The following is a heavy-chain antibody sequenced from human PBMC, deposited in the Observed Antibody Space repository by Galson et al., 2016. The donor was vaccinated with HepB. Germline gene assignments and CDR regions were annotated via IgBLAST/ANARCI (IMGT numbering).Heavy chain of an antibody. V-gene: IGHV3-33*01. D-gene: IGHD3-16*01. J-gene: IGHJ4*02. Sequence: SLRLSCAASGFTFSSYGMQWVRQAPGKGLQWLAVIWYDGSHKFYTDSVQGRFTLSRDNSKNTLFLQMNSLRVEDTALYYCAREWGTGRLDYWGQGTLVTVSS. CDR1: GFTFSSYG. CDR3: AREWGTGRLDY. CDR2: IWYDGSHK.